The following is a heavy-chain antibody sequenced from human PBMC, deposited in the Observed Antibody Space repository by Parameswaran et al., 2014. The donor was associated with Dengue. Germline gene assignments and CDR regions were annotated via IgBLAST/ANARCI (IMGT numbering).Heavy chain of an antibody. J-gene: IGHJ3*02. CDR2: IIPIFGTA. V-gene: IGHV1-69*01. D-gene: IGHD2-15*01. Sequence: WVRQAPGQGLEWMGGIIPIFGTANYAQKFQGRVTITADESTSTAYMELSSLRSEDTAVYYCAREWVVVAADAFDIWGQGTMVTVSS. CDR3: AREWVVVAADAFDI.